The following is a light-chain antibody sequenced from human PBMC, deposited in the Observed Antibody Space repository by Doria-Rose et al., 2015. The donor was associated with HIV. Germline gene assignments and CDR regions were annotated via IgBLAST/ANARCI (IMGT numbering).Light chain of an antibody. CDR3: QQAKSFPLT. V-gene: IGKV1-12*01. Sequence: RASQDISSWLAWYQQKPGKAPNLLIYDASSLQSGVPSRFSGSGSGTEFTLTINSLQPEDFATYHCQQAKSFPLTFGGGTKLETK. CDR1: QDISSW. J-gene: IGKJ4*01. CDR2: DAS.